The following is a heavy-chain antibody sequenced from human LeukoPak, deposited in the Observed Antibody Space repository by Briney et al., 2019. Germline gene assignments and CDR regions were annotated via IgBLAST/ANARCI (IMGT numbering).Heavy chain of an antibody. J-gene: IGHJ4*02. Sequence: PSETLSLTCGVSGYSITSGYYWAWIRQPPGKGLEWIGNIYYSGSTYYNPSLKSRVTISVDTSKNQFSLKLGSVTAVDTAVYYCARRYSNYFFDYWGQGTLVTVSS. V-gene: IGHV4-38-2*01. CDR2: IYYSGST. CDR1: GYSITSGYY. D-gene: IGHD4-11*01. CDR3: ARRYSNYFFDY.